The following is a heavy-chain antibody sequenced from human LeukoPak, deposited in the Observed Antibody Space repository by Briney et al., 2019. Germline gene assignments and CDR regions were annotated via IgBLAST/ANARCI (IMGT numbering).Heavy chain of an antibody. CDR2: IIPIFGTA. V-gene: IGHV1-69*13. D-gene: IGHD5-12*01. CDR3: ARGDSSGYDSTRYDY. CDR1: GGTFSSYA. Sequence: EASVKVSCKASGGTFSSYAISWVRQAPGQGLEWMGGIIPIFGTANYAQKFQGRVTITADESTSTAYMELSSLRSEDTAVYYCARGDSSGYDSTRYDYWGQGTLVAVSS. J-gene: IGHJ4*02.